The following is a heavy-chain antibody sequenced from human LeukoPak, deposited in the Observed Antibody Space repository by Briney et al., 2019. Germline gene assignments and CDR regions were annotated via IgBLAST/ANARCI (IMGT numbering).Heavy chain of an antibody. J-gene: IGHJ5*02. CDR1: GFTFNRFA. CDR3: AKYSYSEHYYQGGWFDP. D-gene: IGHD1-26*01. Sequence: HPGRSLTLSCAASGFTFNRFAMYWVRQAPGKGLEWVAVISHDGNNRDYANSVKGRFTISRDTSKNTLSLQMNSLRGDDTAIYYCAKYSYSEHYYQGGWFDPWGQRTLVTVSS. CDR2: ISHDGNNR. V-gene: IGHV3-30*18.